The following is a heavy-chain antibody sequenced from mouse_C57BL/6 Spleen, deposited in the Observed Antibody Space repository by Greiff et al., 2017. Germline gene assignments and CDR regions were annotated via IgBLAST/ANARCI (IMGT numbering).Heavy chain of an antibody. CDR3: ARASNWDDYAMDY. D-gene: IGHD4-1*01. CDR1: GYSITSGYY. CDR2: ISYDGSN. J-gene: IGHJ4*01. Sequence: EVKLMESGPGLVKPSQSLSLTCSVTGYSITSGYYWNWIRQFPGNKLEWMGYISYDGSNNYNPSLKNRISITRDTSKNQVFLQLNSVTTEDTATYYCARASNWDDYAMDYWGQGTSVTVAS. V-gene: IGHV3-6*01.